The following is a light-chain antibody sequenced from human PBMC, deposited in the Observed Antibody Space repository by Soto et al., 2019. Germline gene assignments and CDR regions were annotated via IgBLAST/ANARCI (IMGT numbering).Light chain of an antibody. CDR1: QSVSSSY. V-gene: IGKV3-20*01. CDR3: QQYGSSLFT. CDR2: GAS. Sequence: EIVLTQSPGTLSLSPGERATLSCRASQSVSSSYLAWYQQKPGQAPRLLIYGASSRATGIPDRFSGSGSGTXXXXXXXXXXXXDFAVYYCQQYGSSLFTFGPXTKVDIK. J-gene: IGKJ3*01.